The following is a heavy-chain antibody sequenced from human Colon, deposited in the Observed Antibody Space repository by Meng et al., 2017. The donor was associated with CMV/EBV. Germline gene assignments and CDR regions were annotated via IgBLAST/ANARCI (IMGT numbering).Heavy chain of an antibody. J-gene: IGHJ5*02. CDR3: ARGGSGTYHNWFDP. CDR1: GASVRSTSHY. Sequence: SETLSLTCTVSGASVRSTSHYWSWIRQPPGKGLEWIGYIYHNGDTNYNPSLKSRVSLSLDTSNNQFSLKVTSMTAADTAIYYCARGGSGTYHNWFDPWGQGTLVTVSS. V-gene: IGHV4-61*01. D-gene: IGHD3-10*01. CDR2: IYHNGDT.